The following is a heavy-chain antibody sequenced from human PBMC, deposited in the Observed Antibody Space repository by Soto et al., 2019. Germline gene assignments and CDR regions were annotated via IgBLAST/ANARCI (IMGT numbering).Heavy chain of an antibody. CDR2: ISYDGSNK. J-gene: IGHJ4*02. D-gene: IGHD6-19*01. Sequence: QVQLVESGGGVVQPGRSLRLSCAASGFTFSSYAMHWVRQAPGKGLEWVAVISYDGSNKYYADSVKGRFTISRDNSKNTLYLHMNSLRAEDTAVYYCARAVAGLGWGQGTLVTVSS. CDR3: ARAVAGLG. CDR1: GFTFSSYA. V-gene: IGHV3-30-3*01.